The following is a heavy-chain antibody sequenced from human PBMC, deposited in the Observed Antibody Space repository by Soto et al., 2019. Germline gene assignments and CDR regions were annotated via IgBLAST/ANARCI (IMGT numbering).Heavy chain of an antibody. J-gene: IGHJ6*02. CDR1: GYTFSDFD. V-gene: IGHV1-8*01. CDR2: MNAKSGDT. Sequence: ASVKVSCKASGYTFSDFDINWLRQSAGQGPEWMGWMNAKSGDTFSAQRLQGKFNMTWDTSLSTAYMEVGSLTSDDAAIYYCARGNPFNYAGFDVWGQGTTVTVSS. CDR3: ARGNPFNYAGFDV. D-gene: IGHD3-16*01.